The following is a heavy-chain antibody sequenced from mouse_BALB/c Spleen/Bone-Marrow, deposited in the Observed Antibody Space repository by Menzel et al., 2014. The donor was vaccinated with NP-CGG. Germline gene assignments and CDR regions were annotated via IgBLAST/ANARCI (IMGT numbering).Heavy chain of an antibody. CDR2: IWTGGGT. CDR1: GFSLTSYD. D-gene: IGHD1-3*01. V-gene: IGHV2-9-2*01. CDR3: VREDKYGSSGGDFDV. Sequence: VKLVESGPGLVAPSQSLSITCTVSGFSLTSYDISWIRQPPGQGLEWLGVIWTGGGTNYNSAFMSRLSISKDNSKSQVFLKMNSLQTDDTAIYECVREDKYGSSGGDFDVWGAGTTVTVSS. J-gene: IGHJ1*01.